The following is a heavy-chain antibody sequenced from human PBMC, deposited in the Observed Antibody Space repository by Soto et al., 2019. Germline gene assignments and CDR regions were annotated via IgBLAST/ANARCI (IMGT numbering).Heavy chain of an antibody. CDR1: GITFTSSA. D-gene: IGHD3-22*01. Sequence: QMPLVQSGPEVKKPGTSVKVSCKASGITFTSSAVQWVRQARGQRLEWIGWIVVGSGNTNYAQKFQERVTITRDMSTSTAYMELSSLRSEDTAVYYCAADSGYDSSGYNFDYWGRGTLVTVSS. V-gene: IGHV1-58*01. CDR2: IVVGSGNT. CDR3: AADSGYDSSGYNFDY. J-gene: IGHJ4*02.